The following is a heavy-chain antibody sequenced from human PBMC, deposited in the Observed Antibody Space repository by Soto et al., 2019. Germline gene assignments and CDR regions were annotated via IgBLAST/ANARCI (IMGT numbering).Heavy chain of an antibody. CDR1: GFTFSSYS. V-gene: IGHV3-21*01. CDR3: ARSGAYSGYMYNWFDP. D-gene: IGHD5-12*01. Sequence: PGGSLRLSCAASGFTFSSYSMNWVRQAPGKGLEWVSSISSSSSYIYYADSVKGRFTISRDNAKNSLYLQMNSLRAEDTAVYYCARSGAYSGYMYNWFDPWGQGTLVTVPS. J-gene: IGHJ5*02. CDR2: ISSSSSYI.